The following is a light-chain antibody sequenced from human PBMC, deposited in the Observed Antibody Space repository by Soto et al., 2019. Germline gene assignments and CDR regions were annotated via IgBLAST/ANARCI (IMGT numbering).Light chain of an antibody. CDR3: QQYNSYSRT. V-gene: IGKV1-5*01. Sequence: DMQMTQSPSTLSASVGDRVTITCRASQSISSWLAWYQQKPGKAPKLLIYDASSLESGAPSRFSGSGSGTEFTLTISSLQPDDFATYYCQQYNSYSRTFGQGTKVDIK. J-gene: IGKJ1*01. CDR2: DAS. CDR1: QSISSW.